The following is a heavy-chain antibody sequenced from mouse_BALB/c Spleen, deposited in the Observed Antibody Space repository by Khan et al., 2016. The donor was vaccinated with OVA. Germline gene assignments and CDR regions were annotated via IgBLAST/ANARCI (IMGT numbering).Heavy chain of an antibody. CDR2: VSTGGSYT. J-gene: IGHJ3*01. D-gene: IGHD1-1*01. CDR1: GFTLSTYG. Sequence: EVELVESGGDLVKPGGSLKLSCAASGFTLSTYGMSWVRQTPDKRLEWVATVSTGGSYTYYPASVKGRFTISRDNAKNTLYLQMSGLKSEDTAMFYCTRLAYYYDCEGFAYWGQGTLVTVSA. CDR3: TRLAYYYDCEGFAY. V-gene: IGHV5-6*01.